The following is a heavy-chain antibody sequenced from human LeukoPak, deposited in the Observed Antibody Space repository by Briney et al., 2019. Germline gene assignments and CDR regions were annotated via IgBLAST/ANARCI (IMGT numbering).Heavy chain of an antibody. Sequence: PGGSLILSCSASAFSFSSCAMSWVRQAPGEGLLYFSATNSNGGNTYYADSVKGRFTISRDNSMNTLYLRMSSLTADDTAVYYCVTSSSGYYVNWGQGALVTVSS. CDR3: VTSSSGYYVN. V-gene: IGHV3-64D*06. CDR1: AFSFSSCA. CDR2: TNSNGGNT. J-gene: IGHJ1*01. D-gene: IGHD6-19*01.